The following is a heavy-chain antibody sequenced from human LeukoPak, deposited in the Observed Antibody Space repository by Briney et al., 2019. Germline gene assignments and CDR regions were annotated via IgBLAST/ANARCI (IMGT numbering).Heavy chain of an antibody. CDR1: GYSFTSYW. D-gene: IGHD6-13*01. CDR3: ARQSDIAAPGDAFDL. J-gene: IGHJ3*01. V-gene: IGHV5-10-1*01. Sequence: GESLKITCKGSGYSFTSYWISWVRHLPGKGLEWMGRIDPSDSYTKYSPSFQGHVTLSADKSISTAYLQWSSLKASDTAMYFCARQSDIAAPGDAFDLWGQGTMVTVSS. CDR2: IDPSDSYT.